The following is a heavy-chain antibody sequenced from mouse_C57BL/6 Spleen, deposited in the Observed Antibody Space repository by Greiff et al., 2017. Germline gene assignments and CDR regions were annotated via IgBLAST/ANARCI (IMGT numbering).Heavy chain of an antibody. D-gene: IGHD1-1*01. Sequence: QVQLKESGAELVRPGTSVKVSCKASGYAFTNYLIEWVKQRPGQGLEWIGVINPGSGGTNYNEKFKGKATLTADKSSSTAYMQLSSLTSEDSAVYFCARSPPYYYGSSYDYYAMDYWGQGTSVTVSS. V-gene: IGHV1-54*01. J-gene: IGHJ4*01. CDR1: GYAFTNYL. CDR2: INPGSGGT. CDR3: ARSPPYYYGSSYDYYAMDY.